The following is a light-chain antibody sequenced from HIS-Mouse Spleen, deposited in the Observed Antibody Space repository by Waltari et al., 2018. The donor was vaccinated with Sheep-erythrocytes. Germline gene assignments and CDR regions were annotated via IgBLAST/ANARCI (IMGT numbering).Light chain of an antibody. CDR3: CSYAGSSTWV. J-gene: IGLJ3*02. CDR2: EGS. CDR1: SSDVGSYNL. Sequence: QSALTQPASVSGSPGQSITISCTGTSSDVGSYNLVSWYQQHPGQATKLMIYEGSKLAAGVSNRVSASKSGNTASLTIAGLQAEDEADYYCCSYAGSSTWVFGGGTKLTVL. V-gene: IGLV2-23*01.